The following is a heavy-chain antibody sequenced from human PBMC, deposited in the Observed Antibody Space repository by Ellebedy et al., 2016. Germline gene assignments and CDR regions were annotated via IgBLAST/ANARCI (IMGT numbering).Heavy chain of an antibody. CDR2: ISPPGDYI. Sequence: GESLKISXAASGFTFSIYAFTWVRQAPGKGLEWVSSISPPGDYIYYADSVKGRFTVSRDNSQNTLYLQMNNLRVEDSAIYYCARQEGLTTPPETVATWFDPWGHGTLVTVSS. CDR3: ARQEGLTTPPETVATWFDP. D-gene: IGHD1-1*01. CDR1: GFTFSIYA. J-gene: IGHJ5*02. V-gene: IGHV3-23*01.